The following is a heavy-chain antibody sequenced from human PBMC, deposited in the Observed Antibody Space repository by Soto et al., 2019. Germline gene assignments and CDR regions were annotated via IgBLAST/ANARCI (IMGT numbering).Heavy chain of an antibody. J-gene: IGHJ6*02. V-gene: IGHV1-3*04. CDR2: INTGNGYT. CDR3: TRVNTIFLNHDYYSYDMDV. CDR1: GYTFATYA. D-gene: IGHD3-9*01. Sequence: QVQLVQSGAEVKKPGASVKVSCKASGYTFATYAIHWVRHAPGQRLEWMGWINTGNGYTEYSQNFRGRVTITRDTSASTAYMELSSLRYEDTAMYYCTRVNTIFLNHDYYSYDMDVWGQGNTVTVAS.